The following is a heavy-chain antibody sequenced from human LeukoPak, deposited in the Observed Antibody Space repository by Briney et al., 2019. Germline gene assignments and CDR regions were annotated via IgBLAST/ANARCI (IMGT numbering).Heavy chain of an antibody. J-gene: IGHJ4*02. V-gene: IGHV1-69*04. Sequence: SEKVSCKASGGTFSSYAISWVRQAPGQGLEWMGRIIPILGIANYAQKFQGRVTITADKSTSTAYMELSSLRSEDTAVYYCARMGAAAGTETIDYWGQGTLVTVSS. CDR1: GGTFSSYA. CDR2: IIPILGIA. D-gene: IGHD6-13*01. CDR3: ARMGAAAGTETIDY.